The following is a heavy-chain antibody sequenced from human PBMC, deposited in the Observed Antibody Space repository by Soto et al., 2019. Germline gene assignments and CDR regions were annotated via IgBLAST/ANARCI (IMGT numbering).Heavy chain of an antibody. D-gene: IGHD2-15*01. CDR3: AKGLGYCSGGSCYLLHDY. CDR2: ISGSGDNT. V-gene: IGHV3-23*01. J-gene: IGHJ4*02. Sequence: GGSLRLSCAASGFTFVSYAMSWVRQAPGKGLEWVSGISGSGDNTYHADSVKGRFTISRDNPKNTLYLQMNSLRAEDTAVYYCAKGLGYCSGGSCYLLHDYWGQGTLVTVSS. CDR1: GFTFVSYA.